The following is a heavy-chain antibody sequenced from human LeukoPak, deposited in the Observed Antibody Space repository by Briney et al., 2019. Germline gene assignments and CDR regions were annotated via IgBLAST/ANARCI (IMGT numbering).Heavy chain of an antibody. Sequence: GGSLRLSCAASGFTFSSYAMSWVRQAPGKGLEWVSVISGSGGSTYYADSVKGRFTISRDNSKNTLYLQMNSLRAEDTAVYYCAISSGRLVVVAATPDYWGQGTLVTVSS. D-gene: IGHD2-15*01. V-gene: IGHV3-23*01. CDR2: ISGSGGST. J-gene: IGHJ4*02. CDR3: AISSGRLVVVAATPDY. CDR1: GFTFSSYA.